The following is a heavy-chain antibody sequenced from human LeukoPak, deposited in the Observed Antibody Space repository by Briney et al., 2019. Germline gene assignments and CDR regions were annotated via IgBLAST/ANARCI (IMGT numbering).Heavy chain of an antibody. CDR3: ARDPIAAAHPFDY. CDR1: GGSISSSNHY. V-gene: IGHV4-39*07. D-gene: IGHD6-13*01. J-gene: IGHJ4*02. CDR2: IYYSGST. Sequence: SETLSLTCTVSGGSISSSNHYWVWIRQPPGKGLEWIGSIYYSGSTYYNPSLKSRVTISVDTSKNQFSLKLSSVTAADTAVYYCARDPIAAAHPFDYWGQGTLVTVSS.